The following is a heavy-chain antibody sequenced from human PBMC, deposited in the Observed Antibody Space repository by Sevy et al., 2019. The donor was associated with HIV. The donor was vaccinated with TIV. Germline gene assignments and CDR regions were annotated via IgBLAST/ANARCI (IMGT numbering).Heavy chain of an antibody. CDR3: ARHSIAARSWYFDL. J-gene: IGHJ2*01. Sequence: KQSQTLSLTCTVSGASISNYYWSWIRQPPGKGLEWIAYLYYGGRTNYNPSLKSRVTISVDKSKNQFSLKLISVTAADTAVYYCARHSIAARSWYFDLWGRGTLVTVSS. CDR2: LYYGGRT. V-gene: IGHV4-59*01. CDR1: GASISNYY. D-gene: IGHD6-6*01.